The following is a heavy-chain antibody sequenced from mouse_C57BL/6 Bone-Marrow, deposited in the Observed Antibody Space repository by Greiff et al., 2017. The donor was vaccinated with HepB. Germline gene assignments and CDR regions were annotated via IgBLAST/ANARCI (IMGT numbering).Heavy chain of an antibody. CDR3: ARCDLNHRGVDY. V-gene: IGHV1-72*01. CDR2: IDPNSGGT. Sequence: QVQLQLPGAELVKPGASVKLSCKASGYTFTSYWMHWVKQRPGRGLEWIGRIDPNSGGTKYNEKVKSKATLTGDKPSSTACMQLSSLTSEAAAVYYCARCDLNHRGVDYWGQGTTLTVSS. J-gene: IGHJ2*01. CDR1: GYTFTSYW.